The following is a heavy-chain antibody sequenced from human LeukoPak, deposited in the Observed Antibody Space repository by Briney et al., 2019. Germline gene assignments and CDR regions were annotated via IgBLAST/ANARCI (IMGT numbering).Heavy chain of an antibody. J-gene: IGHJ6*02. CDR1: GGTFSSYA. CDR2: IIPVLGIA. CDR3: AGVVVVAATRYYYGMDV. V-gene: IGHV1-69*04. Sequence: SVKVSCKASGGTFSSYAISWVRQAPGQGLVWMGRIIPVLGIANYAQKFQGRVTITADKSTSTAYMELSSLRSEDTAVYYCAGVVVVAATRYYYGMDVWGQGTTVTVSS. D-gene: IGHD2-15*01.